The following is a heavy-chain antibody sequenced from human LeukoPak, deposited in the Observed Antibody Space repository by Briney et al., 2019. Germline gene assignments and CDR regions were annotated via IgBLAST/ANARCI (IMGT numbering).Heavy chain of an antibody. J-gene: IGHJ4*02. Sequence: GGSLRLSRAASGFTYSSYGMHWVRQAPGKGLEWVAVISYDGSNKYYADSVKGRFTISRDNSKNTLYLQMNSLRAEDTAVYYCARPQETTVTHFDYWGQGTLVTVSS. CDR2: ISYDGSNK. V-gene: IGHV3-30*03. D-gene: IGHD4-17*01. CDR1: GFTYSSYG. CDR3: ARPQETTVTHFDY.